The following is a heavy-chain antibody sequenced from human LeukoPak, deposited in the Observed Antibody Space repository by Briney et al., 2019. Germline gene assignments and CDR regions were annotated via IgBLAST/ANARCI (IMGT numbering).Heavy chain of an antibody. Sequence: SQTLSLTCTVSGDSISSDSYYWTWFRQPAGKGLEYIGRIYTNGGSNYSPSLKSRVTISVDTSQNHFSLRLTSVTAADTAVYYCARERYSYGKIFDYWGQGTLVTVSS. D-gene: IGHD5-18*01. CDR3: ARERYSYGKIFDY. V-gene: IGHV4-61*02. CDR1: GDSISSDSYY. CDR2: IYTNGGS. J-gene: IGHJ4*02.